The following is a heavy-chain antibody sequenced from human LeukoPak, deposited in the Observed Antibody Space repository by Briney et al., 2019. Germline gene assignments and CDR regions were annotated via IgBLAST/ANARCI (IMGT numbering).Heavy chain of an antibody. CDR2: INHSGST. V-gene: IGHV4-34*01. CDR3: ASPVSGSSGWYYNY. Sequence: SETLSLTCAVYGGSFSGYYWSWLRQPPGKGLEWIGEINHSGSTNYNPSLKSRVTISVDTSKNQFSLKLSSVTAADTAVYYCASPVSGSSGWYYNYWGQGTLVTVSS. CDR1: GGSFSGYY. J-gene: IGHJ4*02. D-gene: IGHD6-19*01.